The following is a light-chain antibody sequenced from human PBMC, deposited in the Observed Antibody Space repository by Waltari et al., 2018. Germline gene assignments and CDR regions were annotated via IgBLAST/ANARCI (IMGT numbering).Light chain of an antibody. V-gene: IGLV3-25*03. CDR1: ALPKQY. CDR2: KDT. CDR3: QSSDNSGSYPVV. Sequence: SYELTQPPSVTVSPGQTARIPCSGDALPKQYTYWFQQKPGQAPVLVIRKDTERPSGIPERFSGSASGTTVTLTITGVQAEDEADYYCQSSDNSGSYPVVFGGGTRLTVL. J-gene: IGLJ2*01.